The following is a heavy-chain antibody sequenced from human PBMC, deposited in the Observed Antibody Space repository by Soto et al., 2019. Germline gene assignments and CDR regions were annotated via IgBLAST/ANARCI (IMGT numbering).Heavy chain of an antibody. V-gene: IGHV1-69*08. J-gene: IGHJ4*02. Sequence: QVQLVQSGAEVKKPGSSVKVSCKASGGTFSSSTISWVRQAPGQGLEWMGRIIPILGIANYAQKIQGRVTITADKSTSTAYMELRSLRSEDTAVYYCARDQSSSWPNWGQGTLVTVSS. CDR2: IIPILGIA. CDR3: ARDQSSSWPN. D-gene: IGHD6-13*01. CDR1: GGTFSSST.